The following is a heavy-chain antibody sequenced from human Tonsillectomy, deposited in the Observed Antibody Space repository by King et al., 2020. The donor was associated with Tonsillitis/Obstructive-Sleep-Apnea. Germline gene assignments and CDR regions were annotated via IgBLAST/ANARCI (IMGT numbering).Heavy chain of an antibody. Sequence: VQLQESGPGLVKPSETLSLTCTVSGGSISSYYWSWIRPPAGKGLGWIGRIYTSESTNYNPSLKSRVTMSVDTSKNQFSLKLSSVTAADTAVYYCARDLGYSYSDYWGQGTLVTVSS. D-gene: IGHD5-18*01. CDR1: GGSISSYY. CDR2: IYTSEST. CDR3: ARDLGYSYSDY. J-gene: IGHJ4*02. V-gene: IGHV4-4*07.